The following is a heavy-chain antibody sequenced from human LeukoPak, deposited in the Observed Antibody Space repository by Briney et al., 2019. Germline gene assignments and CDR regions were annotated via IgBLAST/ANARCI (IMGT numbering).Heavy chain of an antibody. CDR1: GFTFSTYG. CDR2: IRYDGNNK. V-gene: IGHV3-30*02. Sequence: GGSLRLSCAASGFTFSTYGVHWVRQAPGKGLEWVAFIRYDGNNKYYADSVKGRFTISRDNSKNMLYLETKSLRPEDTAVYYCAKNGPDYIWGNYLDYWGQGTLVTVSS. J-gene: IGHJ4*02. D-gene: IGHD3-16*01. CDR3: AKNGPDYIWGNYLDY.